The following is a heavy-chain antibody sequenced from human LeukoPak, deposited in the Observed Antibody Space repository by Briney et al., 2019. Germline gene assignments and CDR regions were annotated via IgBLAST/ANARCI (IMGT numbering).Heavy chain of an antibody. V-gene: IGHV4-59*01. CDR1: GGSISSYY. J-gene: IGHJ3*02. Sequence: PSETLSLTCTVSGGSISSYYWSWIRQPPGKGLEWIGYIYYSGNTNYNPSLKSRVTISLDTSKNQFSLKLNSVTAADTAMYYCATETTYGHDAFDIWGQGTMVIVSS. D-gene: IGHD4-17*01. CDR2: IYYSGNT. CDR3: ATETTYGHDAFDI.